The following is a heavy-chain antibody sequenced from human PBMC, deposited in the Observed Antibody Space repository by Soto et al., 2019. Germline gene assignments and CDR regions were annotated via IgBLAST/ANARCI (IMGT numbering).Heavy chain of an antibody. J-gene: IGHJ4*02. V-gene: IGHV3-23*01. Sequence: PGGSLRLSCAASGFTFSSYALNWVRQAPGKGLEWVSSITAHGSGAYYADSVQGRFSITRDNSENTVYLQMNSLRAEDTAVYYCARKGFFDYWGQGTLVTVSS. CDR2: ITAHGSGA. CDR3: ARKGFFDY. CDR1: GFTFSSYA.